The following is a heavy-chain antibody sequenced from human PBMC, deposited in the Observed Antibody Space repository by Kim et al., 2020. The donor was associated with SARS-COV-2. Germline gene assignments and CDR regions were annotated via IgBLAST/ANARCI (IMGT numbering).Heavy chain of an antibody. CDR1: GYTFTSYD. J-gene: IGHJ6*03. D-gene: IGHD2-21*01. CDR2: MNPNSGNT. CDR3: ARGHLKSIVDVIAPRPYYYYMDV. Sequence: ASVKVSCKASGYTFTSYDINWVRQATGQGLEWMGWMNPNSGNTGYAQKFQGRVTMTRNTSISTAYMELSSLRSEDTAVYYCARGHLKSIVDVIAPRPYYYYMDVWGKGTTVTVSS. V-gene: IGHV1-8*01.